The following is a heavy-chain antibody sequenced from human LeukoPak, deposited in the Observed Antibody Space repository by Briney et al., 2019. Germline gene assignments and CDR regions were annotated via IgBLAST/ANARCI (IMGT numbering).Heavy chain of an antibody. Sequence: ASVKVSCKASGYTFTSYAMHWVRQAPGQRLEWMGWINAGNGNTKYSQKFQGRVTITRDTSASTAYMELSGLRSEDTAVYYCAREDYGDYVVPGFDYWGQGTLVTVSS. CDR1: GYTFTSYA. J-gene: IGHJ4*02. CDR2: INAGNGNT. V-gene: IGHV1-3*01. D-gene: IGHD4-17*01. CDR3: AREDYGDYVVPGFDY.